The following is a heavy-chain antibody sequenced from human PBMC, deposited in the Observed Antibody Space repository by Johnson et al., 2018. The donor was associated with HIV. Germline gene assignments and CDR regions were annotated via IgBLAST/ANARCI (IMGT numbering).Heavy chain of an antibody. CDR3: ARAPGFSRAFDI. Sequence: VQLVESGGGLVQPWGSLRLSCAASGFTFSSYDMHWVRQATGKGLEWVSAIGTAGDTYYVDSVKGRFTISRDNAKNSLYLQMNRLTAEDTAVYYCARAPGFSRAFDIWGQGTMVTVSS. J-gene: IGHJ3*02. CDR2: IGTAGDT. CDR1: GFTFSSYD. V-gene: IGHV3-13*01. D-gene: IGHD3-10*01.